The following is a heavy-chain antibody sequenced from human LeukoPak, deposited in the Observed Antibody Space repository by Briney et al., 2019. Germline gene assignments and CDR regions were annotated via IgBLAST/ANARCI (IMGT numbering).Heavy chain of an antibody. CDR2: IYTSGST. Sequence: KPSETLSLTCTVSGGSISSYYWSWIRQPAGKGLEWIGRIYTSGSTNYNPSLKSRVTMSVDTSKNQFSLKLSSVTAADTAVYYCARGSRRPFTYYYDSSASVDYWGQGTLVTVSS. J-gene: IGHJ4*02. CDR1: GGSISSYY. V-gene: IGHV4-4*07. CDR3: ARGSRRPFTYYYDSSASVDY. D-gene: IGHD3-22*01.